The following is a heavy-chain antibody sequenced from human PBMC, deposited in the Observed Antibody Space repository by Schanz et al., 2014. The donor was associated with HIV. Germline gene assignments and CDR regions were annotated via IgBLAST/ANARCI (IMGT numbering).Heavy chain of an antibody. V-gene: IGHV1-69*06. CDR1: GATFSSNA. Sequence: QVQPVQSGAEVKKPGSSVKVSCKASGATFSSNAINWVRQAPGQGLEFMGGIIPVFGTTNYAQKFQGRVTITADKSTSTAYMELSSLRSEDTAVYYCAREPSFSGLDVWGQGTTVIVSS. D-gene: IGHD6-6*01. J-gene: IGHJ6*02. CDR3: AREPSFSGLDV. CDR2: IIPVFGTT.